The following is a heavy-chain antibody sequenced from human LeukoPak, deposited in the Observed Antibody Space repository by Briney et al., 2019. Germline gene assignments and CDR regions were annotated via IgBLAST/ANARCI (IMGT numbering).Heavy chain of an antibody. V-gene: IGHV1-2*02. J-gene: IGHJ6*03. D-gene: IGHD1-26*01. CDR1: GYTFTGYY. CDR3: AKARDRSPYYYYYMDV. Sequence: ASVKVSCKATGYTFTGYYMHWVRQAPGQGLEWMGWINPNSGGTNYAQKFQGRVTMTRDTSISTAYMELSRLRPDDTAVYYCAKARDRSPYYYYYMDVWGRGTTVTVSS. CDR2: INPNSGGT.